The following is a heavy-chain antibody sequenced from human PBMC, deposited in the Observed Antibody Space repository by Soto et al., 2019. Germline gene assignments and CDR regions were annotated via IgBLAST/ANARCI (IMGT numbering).Heavy chain of an antibody. V-gene: IGHV5-51*01. CDR3: ARVGYSSNWPLLFNWFDP. Sequence: GESLKISCKGSGYSFTSYWIGWVRQMPGKGLEWMGIIYPGDSDTRYSPSFQGQVTISADKSISTAYLQMNRLRAEDTAVYYCARVGYSSNWPLLFNWFDPWGQGTLVTVSS. CDR1: GYSFTSYW. CDR2: IYPGDSDT. D-gene: IGHD6-13*01. J-gene: IGHJ5*02.